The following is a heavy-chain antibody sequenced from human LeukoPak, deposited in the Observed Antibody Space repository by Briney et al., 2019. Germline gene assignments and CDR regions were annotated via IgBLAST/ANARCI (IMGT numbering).Heavy chain of an antibody. V-gene: IGHV3-30*02. CDR1: GFTFSSYG. D-gene: IGHD3-16*01. CDR2: IRYDGSNK. CDR3: AKGDSYDYVWGSYEV. Sequence: PGGSLRLSCAASGFTFSSYGMHWVRQAPGKGLEWVAFIRYDGSNKYYADSVKGRFTISRDNSKNTLYMQMSSLRAEDTAVYYCAKGDSYDYVWGSYEVWGQGTLVTVSS. J-gene: IGHJ4*02.